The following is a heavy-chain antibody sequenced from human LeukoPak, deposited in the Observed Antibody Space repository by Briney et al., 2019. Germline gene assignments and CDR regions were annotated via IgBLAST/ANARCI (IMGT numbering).Heavy chain of an antibody. V-gene: IGHV5-51*01. D-gene: IGHD3-3*01. CDR2: IYPGDSDT. Sequence: PGESLKISCKGSGYSFNAYYIAWVRQMPGKDLEWMGAIYPGDSDTTYSPSFQGQVTISADKSISTAYLQWSSLKASDSAMYYCARQSDFWSGYYSDYWGQGTLVTVSS. CDR1: GYSFNAYY. J-gene: IGHJ4*02. CDR3: ARQSDFWSGYYSDY.